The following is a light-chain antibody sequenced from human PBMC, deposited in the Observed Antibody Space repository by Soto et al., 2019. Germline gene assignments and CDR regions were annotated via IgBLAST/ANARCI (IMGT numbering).Light chain of an antibody. CDR1: SSNIGSTYD. CDR2: GNT. J-gene: IGLJ1*01. Sequence: QPVLTQPPSVSGAPGQRVTISCTRSSSNIGSTYDVQWYQQLPGTAPKLLIHGNTDRPSGVPDRFSGSKSGTSASLAITGLQADDEADYYCQSYDDSLSVHYVFGTGTKVTVL. V-gene: IGLV1-40*01. CDR3: QSYDDSLSVHYV.